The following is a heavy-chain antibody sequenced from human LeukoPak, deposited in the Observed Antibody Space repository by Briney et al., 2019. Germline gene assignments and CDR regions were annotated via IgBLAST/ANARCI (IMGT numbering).Heavy chain of an antibody. CDR2: ISGSSSYI. Sequence: PGGSLRLSCVASGFTFSSSWMSWVRQAPGKGLEWVSSISGSSSYIYYADSVKGRFTISRDNAKNSLYLQMNSLRAEDTAVYYCARGGYERSLANWGQGTLVTVSS. CDR3: ARGGYERSLAN. CDR1: GFTFSSSW. J-gene: IGHJ4*02. D-gene: IGHD5-12*01. V-gene: IGHV3-21*01.